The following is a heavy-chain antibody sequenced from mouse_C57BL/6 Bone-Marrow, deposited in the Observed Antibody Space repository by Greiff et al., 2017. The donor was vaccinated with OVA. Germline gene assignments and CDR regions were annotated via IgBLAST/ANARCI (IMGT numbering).Heavy chain of an antibody. CDR3: ARSRGDY. Sequence: QVQLQQSGPELVKPGASVKISCKASGYAFSSSWMNWVKQRPGKGLEWIGRIYPGDGDTNYNGKFKGKATLTADNSSSTAYMQLSSLTSEDSAVYYCARSRGDYRGQGTSVTVAS. CDR1: GYAFSSSW. J-gene: IGHJ4*01. CDR2: IYPGDGDT. V-gene: IGHV1-82*01.